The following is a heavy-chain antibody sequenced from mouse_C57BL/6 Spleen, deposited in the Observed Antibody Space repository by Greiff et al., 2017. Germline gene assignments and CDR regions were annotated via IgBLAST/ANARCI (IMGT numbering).Heavy chain of an antibody. CDR3: ARWWGNYVGFAD. Sequence: VQLQQSGPELVKPGASVKISCKASGYAFSSSWMNWVKQRPGKGLEWIGRNYPGDGDTNYKGKFKGKGTLTADKYSCTAYMHLGSRTSEDSAVYFCARWWGNYVGFADWGQGTLVTVAA. J-gene: IGHJ3*01. CDR1: GYAFSSSW. V-gene: IGHV1-82*01. CDR2: NYPGDGDT. D-gene: IGHD2-1*01.